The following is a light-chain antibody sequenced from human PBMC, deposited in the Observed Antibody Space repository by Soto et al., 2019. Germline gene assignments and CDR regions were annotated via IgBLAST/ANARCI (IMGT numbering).Light chain of an antibody. Sequence: IELTQSTCALSLSPGERSTLSCRASQRIXSNFGWDEEKPGQAPRVLXDCASTRATGSPARFSGSGSAPEYTLTISRLDPEDFAVYSLQQYGLTPIRFGQGTRLEIK. V-gene: IGKV3-20*01. CDR3: QQYGLTPIR. J-gene: IGKJ5*01. CDR2: CAS. CDR1: QRIXSN.